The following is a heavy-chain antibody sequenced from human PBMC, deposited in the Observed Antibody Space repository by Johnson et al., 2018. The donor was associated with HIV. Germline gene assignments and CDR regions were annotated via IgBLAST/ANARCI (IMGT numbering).Heavy chain of an antibody. J-gene: IGHJ3*02. CDR2: ISYDGGNK. V-gene: IGHV3-30-3*01. Sequence: QVQLVESGGGLVQPGRSLRLSCAASGFTFSSYAMHWVRQAPGKGLEWVAVISYDGGNKYYADSVTGRFPISRDNSKNTLYLQMNSLRAEDTAVYYCARAVTPFGDWEAFDIWGQGTMVTVSS. CDR1: GFTFSSYA. D-gene: IGHD3-10*01. CDR3: ARAVTPFGDWEAFDI.